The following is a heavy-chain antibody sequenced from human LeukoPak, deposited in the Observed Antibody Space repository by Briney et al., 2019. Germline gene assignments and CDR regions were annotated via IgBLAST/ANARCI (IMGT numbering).Heavy chain of an antibody. V-gene: IGHV3-48*01. CDR3: AKDYGRATATFYYYMDV. CDR2: ISSSSSTI. J-gene: IGHJ6*03. CDR1: GFTFSSYS. D-gene: IGHD1-26*01. Sequence: GGSLRLSCAASGFTFSSYSMNWVRQAPGKGLEWVSYISSSSSTIYYADSVKGRFTISRDNSKNTLYLQMNSLRVEDTAVYYCAKDYGRATATFYYYMDVWGKGTTVTISS.